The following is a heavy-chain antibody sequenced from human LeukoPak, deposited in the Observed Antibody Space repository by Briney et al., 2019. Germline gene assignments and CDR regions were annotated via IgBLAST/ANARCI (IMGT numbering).Heavy chain of an antibody. V-gene: IGHV3-66*01. J-gene: IGHJ4*02. CDR2: IYSGGST. D-gene: IGHD3-22*01. CDR1: GFTVSSNY. CDR3: ARAGYYDSSGYYFFDY. Sequence: GGSLRLSCAASGFTVSSNYMSWVRQAPGKGLEWVSVIYSGGSTYYADSVKGRFTISRDNSKNTLYLQMNSLRAEDTAVYYCARAGYYDSSGYYFFDYGGQGTLVTVSS.